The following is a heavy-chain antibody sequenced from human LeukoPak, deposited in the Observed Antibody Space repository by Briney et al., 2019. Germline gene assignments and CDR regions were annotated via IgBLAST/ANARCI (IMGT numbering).Heavy chain of an antibody. CDR2: ISYDGSNK. D-gene: IGHD3-9*01. Sequence: GGSLRLSCAASGFTFSSYAMRWVRQAPGKGLEWVAVISYDGSNKYYADSVKGRFTISRDNSKNTLYLQMNSLRAEDTAVYYCARGVRYFDWLGNPEFDYWGQGTLVTVSS. CDR1: GFTFSSYA. J-gene: IGHJ4*02. V-gene: IGHV3-30*04. CDR3: ARGVRYFDWLGNPEFDY.